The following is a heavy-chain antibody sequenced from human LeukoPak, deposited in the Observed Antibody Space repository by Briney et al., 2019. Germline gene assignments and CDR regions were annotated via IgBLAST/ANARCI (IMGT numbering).Heavy chain of an antibody. Sequence: GGSLRVSCVDSGFTSSRASLSWGCQAPGKGLEWLSYISGSSYALYYADSVRGRFSVSRDNAKNSLYLQMNSLSDEDTAVYYWARVSLTANNPQDCWGQGTLVTVSS. D-gene: IGHD1/OR15-1a*01. CDR3: ARVSLTANNPQDC. CDR1: GFTSSRAS. J-gene: IGHJ4*02. CDR2: ISGSSYAL. V-gene: IGHV3-48*02.